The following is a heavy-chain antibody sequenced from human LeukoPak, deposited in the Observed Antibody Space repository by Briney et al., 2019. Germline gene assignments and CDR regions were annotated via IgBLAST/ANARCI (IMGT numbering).Heavy chain of an antibody. J-gene: IGHJ5*01. CDR2: IYPGDSDT. D-gene: IGHD1-26*01. CDR3: ARQGGSYWDGWLDS. CDR1: GYLFTSYW. V-gene: IGHV5-51*01. Sequence: GGSLEISFEGSGYLFTSYWIGWVRPMPGKGLEWMGIIYPGDSDTRYSPSFQGQVTISADKPISTAYLQWSSLKASDTAMYYCARQGGSYWDGWLDSWGQGTLVTVSS.